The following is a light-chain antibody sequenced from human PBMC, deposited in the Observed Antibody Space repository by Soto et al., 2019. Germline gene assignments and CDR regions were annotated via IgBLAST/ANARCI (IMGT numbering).Light chain of an antibody. J-gene: IGKJ3*01. Sequence: EIVLTQSPGTLSLSPGERATLSCRASQSVSPYLAWYQHKPGQAPRLLIYGASSRATSIPDRFSGSGSGTDFTLTISRLEPEDFAVYYCQQYGSSPPVTFGPGTKVDIK. CDR2: GAS. CDR3: QQYGSSPPVT. CDR1: QSVSPY. V-gene: IGKV3-20*01.